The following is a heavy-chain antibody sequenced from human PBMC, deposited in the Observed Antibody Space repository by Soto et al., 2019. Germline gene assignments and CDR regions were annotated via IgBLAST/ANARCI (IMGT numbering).Heavy chain of an antibody. Sequence: QVHLVQSGAEVKQPGSSVKVSCKASGGTFSTHTITWLRQAPGQGPEWMGRILPVLNIANYAQKFQGRITITADKSTSTAFMELSSLRSDDTAVYYCAIPDPPNIDPGRDFFDFWGQGPLVTVSS. CDR2: ILPVLNIA. V-gene: IGHV1-69*02. J-gene: IGHJ4*02. CDR3: AIPDPPNIDPGRDFFDF. CDR1: GGTFSTHT. D-gene: IGHD3-10*01.